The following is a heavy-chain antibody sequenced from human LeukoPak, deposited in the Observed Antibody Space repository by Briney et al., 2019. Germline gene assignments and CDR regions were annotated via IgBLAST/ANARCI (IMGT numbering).Heavy chain of an antibody. J-gene: IGHJ4*02. V-gene: IGHV1-18*04. D-gene: IGHD4-17*01. CDR1: GYTFTSYG. Sequence: ASVRVSCKASGYTFTSYGISWVRQAPGQGLEWMGWISAYNGNTNYAQKLQGRVTMTTDTSTSTTYMELRSLRSDDTAVYYCARSYGDYTSGDYWGQGTLVTVSS. CDR3: ARSYGDYTSGDY. CDR2: ISAYNGNT.